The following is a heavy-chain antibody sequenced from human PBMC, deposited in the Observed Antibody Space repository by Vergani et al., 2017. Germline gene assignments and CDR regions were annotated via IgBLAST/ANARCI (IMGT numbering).Heavy chain of an antibody. D-gene: IGHD6-19*01. J-gene: IGHJ3*02. V-gene: IGHV5-51*03. CDR2: ISPGDSNA. CDR3: AGTLSRYSSGWYWGAFDI. Sequence: EVQLVQSGAEVKKSGESLKISCKGSGYRFTSYWIAWVRQMPGKGLEWMGIISPGDSNARYSPSFQGQVTISADESISTAYLQWSSLKASDTAMYYCAGTLSRYSSGWYWGAFDIWGQGTMVTVSS. CDR1: GYRFTSYW.